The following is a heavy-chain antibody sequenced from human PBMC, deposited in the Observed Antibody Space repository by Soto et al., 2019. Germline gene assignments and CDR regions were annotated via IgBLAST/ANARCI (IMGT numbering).Heavy chain of an antibody. D-gene: IGHD3-3*01. CDR2: IYPSDSDT. CDR3: ARGGVSTRTFDY. Sequence: GASLTLSCKGSGYNFAGYWIAWVRQMPGKGLELMGIIYPSDSDTRYRPPFQGQVTISADKSISSDYLQWCSLRASDTAMYYCARGGVSTRTFDYWGQGTPVTVCS. J-gene: IGHJ4*02. CDR1: GYNFAGYW. V-gene: IGHV5-51*01.